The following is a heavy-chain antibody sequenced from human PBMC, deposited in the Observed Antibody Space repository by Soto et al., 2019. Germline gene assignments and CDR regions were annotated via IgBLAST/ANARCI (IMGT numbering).Heavy chain of an antibody. CDR3: ARDPYYDFWSGKGEDPNPPTS. J-gene: IGHJ5*02. V-gene: IGHV3-48*02. CDR2: ISSSSSTI. Sequence: PGGSLRLSCAASGFTFSSYSMNWVRQAPGKGLEWVSYISSSSSTIYYADSVKGRFTISRDNAKNSLYLQMNSLRDEDTAVYYCARDPYYDFWSGKGEDPNPPTSWGQGTLVTVSS. D-gene: IGHD3-3*01. CDR1: GFTFSSYS.